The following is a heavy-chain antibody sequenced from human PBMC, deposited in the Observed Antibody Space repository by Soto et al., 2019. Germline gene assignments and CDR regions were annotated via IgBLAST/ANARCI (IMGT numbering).Heavy chain of an antibody. CDR3: ARGGTVIAALFDY. CDR2: INHSGST. V-gene: IGHV4-34*01. J-gene: IGHJ4*02. D-gene: IGHD2-21*01. Sequence: QVQLQQWGAGLFKPSETLSLTCAVYGGSFSGYYWSWIRQPPGKGLEWIGEINHSGSTNYNPSLKSRVTISADTAKDQCPLTVTSVTAADTAVYYCARGGTVIAALFDYWGQVTLVAVSS. CDR1: GGSFSGYY.